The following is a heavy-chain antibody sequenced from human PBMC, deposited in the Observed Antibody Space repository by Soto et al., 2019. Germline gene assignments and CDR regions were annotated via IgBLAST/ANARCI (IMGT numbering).Heavy chain of an antibody. CDR1: EGTFNSYA. Sequence: QAQVVQSGAEVRKPGSSVKLSCKASEGTFNSYAIAWVRQAPGQGLEWMGGIIPYYNTLYYAQKFQDRVTITADDSTNTVYMELSSLRSDDTAVYFCSRGASRWYPYCFDSWAQGTLVTVSS. J-gene: IGHJ4*02. CDR2: IIPYYNTL. D-gene: IGHD6-13*01. CDR3: SRGASRWYPYCFDS. V-gene: IGHV1-69*01.